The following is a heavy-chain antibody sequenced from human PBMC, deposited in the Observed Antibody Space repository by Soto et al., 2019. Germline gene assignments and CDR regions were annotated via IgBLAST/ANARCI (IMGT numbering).Heavy chain of an antibody. D-gene: IGHD6-6*01. V-gene: IGHV3-21*01. J-gene: IGHJ5*02. CDR1: GFTFSSYS. CDR3: ARDRAARGWFDP. CDR2: ISSSSSYI. Sequence: EVQLVESGGGLVKPGGSLRLSCAASGFTFSSYSMNWVRQAPGKGLEWVSSISSSSSYIYYVDSVKGRFTISRDNAKNSLYLQMNSLRAEDTAVYYCARDRAARGWFDPWGQGTLVTVSS.